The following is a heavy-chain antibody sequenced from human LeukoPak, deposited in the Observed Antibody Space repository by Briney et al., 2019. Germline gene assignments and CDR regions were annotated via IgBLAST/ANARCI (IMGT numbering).Heavy chain of an antibody. CDR2: IYHSGGT. V-gene: IGHV4-38-2*01. CDR1: GYSISSGYY. CDR3: ARKNRLWYYDL. Sequence: SETLSLTCVVSGYSISSGYYWGWIRQSPGKGLEWIGSIYHSGGTFYNPSLKSRVTISVDTSKNQFSLKLSSVTAADTAVYYCARKNRLWYYDLWGRGTLVTVSS. D-gene: IGHD6-25*01. J-gene: IGHJ2*01.